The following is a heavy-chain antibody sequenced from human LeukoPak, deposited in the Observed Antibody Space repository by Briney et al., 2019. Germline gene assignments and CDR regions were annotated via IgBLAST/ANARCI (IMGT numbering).Heavy chain of an antibody. D-gene: IGHD2-15*01. CDR1: GGSFSGFY. J-gene: IGHJ4*02. CDR2: INHSGST. CDR3: AATYCSGGSCPNFDY. V-gene: IGHV4-34*01. Sequence: SETLSLTCAVYGGSFSGFYWSWIRQPPGKGLEWIGEINHSGSTNYNPSLKSRVTISVDTSKNQFSLKLSSVTAADTAVYYCAATYCSGGSCPNFDYWGQGTLVTVSS.